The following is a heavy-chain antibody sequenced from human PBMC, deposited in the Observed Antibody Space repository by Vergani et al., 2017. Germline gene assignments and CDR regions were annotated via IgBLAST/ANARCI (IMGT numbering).Heavy chain of an antibody. CDR1: GGSISSYY. Sequence: QVQLQESGPGLVKPSETLSLTCTVSGGSISSYYWSWIRQPPGKGLEWIGCFYYSGSTNYNPSLKSRVTISVDTSKNQFSLKLSSVTSADTAVYYCAREQNWFDHWGQGTLVTVSS. J-gene: IGHJ5*02. V-gene: IGHV4-59*01. CDR2: FYYSGST. CDR3: AREQNWFDH.